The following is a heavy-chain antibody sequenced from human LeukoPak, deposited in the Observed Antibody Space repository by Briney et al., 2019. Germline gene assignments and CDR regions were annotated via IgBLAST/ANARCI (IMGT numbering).Heavy chain of an antibody. CDR3: ESRGGSGTYDFDY. CDR1: GYSFSGYF. Sequence: ASVKVSCKASGYSFSGYFMHWVRQAPGQGLEWMGWINPTSGDTNYAKKFQGRVPMTRDTSISAAYMELSRLISDDTAVYYCESRGGSGTYDFDYWGQGTLVTVSS. D-gene: IGHD3-10*01. V-gene: IGHV1-2*02. CDR2: INPTSGDT. J-gene: IGHJ4*02.